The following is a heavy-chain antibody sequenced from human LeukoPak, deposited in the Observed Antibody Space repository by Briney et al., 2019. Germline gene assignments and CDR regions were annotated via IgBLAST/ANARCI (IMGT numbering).Heavy chain of an antibody. J-gene: IGHJ4*02. CDR2: ISFSGANT. V-gene: IGHV3-23*01. Sequence: PGGSLRLSCAASGFTFSHSAMTWVRQAPGRGLEWVSLISFSGANTYSADSVKGRFTISRDNSKDTLFLQMNSLRAEDTSVYYCAIAKGYKWDYWGQGTLVTVSS. D-gene: IGHD5-18*01. CDR3: AIAKGYKWDY. CDR1: GFTFSHSA.